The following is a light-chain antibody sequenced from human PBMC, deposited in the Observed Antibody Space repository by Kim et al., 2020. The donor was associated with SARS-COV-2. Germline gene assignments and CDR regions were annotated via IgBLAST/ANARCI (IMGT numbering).Light chain of an antibody. CDR3: QAWDRRTAF. J-gene: IGLJ1*01. CDR2: EDR. Sequence: SVAPGQTAAITCSGDKLGDKYVYWYQQKPGQSPVVVIYEDRKRPSGIPERLSGSNSGNTATLTISGTQVMDEADYYCQAWDRRTAFFGTGTKVTVL. V-gene: IGLV3-1*01. CDR1: KLGDKY.